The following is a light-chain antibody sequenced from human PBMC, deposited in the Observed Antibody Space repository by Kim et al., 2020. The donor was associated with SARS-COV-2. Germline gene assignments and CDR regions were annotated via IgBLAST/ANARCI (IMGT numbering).Light chain of an antibody. CDR2: DAS. V-gene: IGKV1-33*01. Sequence: TSGGDRVTISCQASQDISSFLNWYQQKPGKAPKLLIYDASILEAGVPSRFSGSGSGTNFSFTISSLQPEDIATYYCQQFNRLPVTFGQGTRLEIK. J-gene: IGKJ5*01. CDR3: QQFNRLPVT. CDR1: QDISSF.